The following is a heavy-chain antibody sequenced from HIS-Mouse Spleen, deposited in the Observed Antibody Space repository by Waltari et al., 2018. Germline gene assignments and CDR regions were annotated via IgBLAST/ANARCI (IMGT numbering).Heavy chain of an antibody. Sequence: QVQLQESGPGRVKPSQTLYLTCTVSVGSISSGGYYCSWIRQHPGKGLEWIGYIYYSGSTYYNPSLKSRVTISVDTSKNQFSLKLSSVTAADTAVYYCATLDSSSYGMDVWGQGTTVTVSS. CDR2: IYYSGST. CDR1: VGSISSGGYY. D-gene: IGHD6-13*01. CDR3: ATLDSSSYGMDV. J-gene: IGHJ6*02. V-gene: IGHV4-31*03.